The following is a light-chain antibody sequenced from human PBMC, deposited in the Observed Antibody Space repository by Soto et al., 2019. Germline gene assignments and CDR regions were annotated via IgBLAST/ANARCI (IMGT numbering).Light chain of an antibody. J-gene: IGLJ1*01. V-gene: IGLV2-14*01. CDR3: SSYTTSSTAYV. CDR1: SSDVGAYNY. Sequence: QSVLTQPASVSGSPGQSITISCSGTSSDVGAYNYVSWYQQHPGKAPKLMIYDVSNRSSGVSNRFSGSKSGNTASLTISGLQAEDEADYYCSSYTTSSTAYVFGTGTKLTVL. CDR2: DVS.